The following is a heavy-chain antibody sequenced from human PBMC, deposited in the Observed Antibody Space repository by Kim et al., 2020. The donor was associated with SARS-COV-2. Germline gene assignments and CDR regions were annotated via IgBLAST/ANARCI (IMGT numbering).Heavy chain of an antibody. CDR1: GFTFSSYW. D-gene: IGHD2-2*01. CDR2: INSDGSST. CDR3: ARDNLEAKYQLLLSWYYYYGMDV. Sequence: GGSLRLSCAASGFTFSSYWMHWVRQAPGKGLVWVSRINSDGSSTSYADSVKGRFTISRDNAKNTLYLQMNSLRAEDTAVYYCARDNLEAKYQLLLSWYYYYGMDVWGQGTTVTVSS. J-gene: IGHJ6*02. V-gene: IGHV3-74*01.